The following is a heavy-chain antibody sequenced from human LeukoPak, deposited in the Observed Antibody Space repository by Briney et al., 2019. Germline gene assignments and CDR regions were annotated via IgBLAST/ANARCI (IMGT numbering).Heavy chain of an antibody. D-gene: IGHD3/OR15-3a*01. V-gene: IGHV3-23*01. CDR2: IGGNAVDT. CDR3: VREDLGIEY. J-gene: IGHJ4*02. Sequence: PGGSLRLSCAASGLSFSNYAMTWVRQAPGKGLEWVSAIGGNAVDTFYADSVKGRFTVSRDNSKNTLYLQMSSLRAEDTAVYYCVREDLGIEYWGQGTLVTVS. CDR1: GLSFSNYA.